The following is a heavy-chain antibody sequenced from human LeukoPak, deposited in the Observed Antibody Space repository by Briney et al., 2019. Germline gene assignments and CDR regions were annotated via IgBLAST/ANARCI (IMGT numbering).Heavy chain of an antibody. CDR3: AGYDHSNYLAY. Sequence: SETLSLTCTVFGVSISTNYWNWIRQYPEKGLEWIGYISNSGSADRHPSLKSRVTISLDPSKNQLSLSLNSVTAADTAVYFCAGYDHSNYLAYWGQGARVTVSS. CDR2: ISNSGSA. D-gene: IGHD3-16*01. J-gene: IGHJ4*02. V-gene: IGHV4-59*13. CDR1: GVSISTNY.